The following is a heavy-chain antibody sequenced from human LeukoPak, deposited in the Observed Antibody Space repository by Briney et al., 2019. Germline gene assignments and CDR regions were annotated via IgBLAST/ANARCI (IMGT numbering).Heavy chain of an antibody. CDR2: ISSSSSTI. V-gene: IGHV3-48*01. CDR3: AKGGASVTRYVDY. J-gene: IGHJ4*02. CDR1: GFTFSSYS. Sequence: AGGSLRLSCAASGFTFSSYSMNWVRQAPGKGLEWVSYISSSSSTIYYADSVKGRFTISRDNAKNSLYLQMNSLRPEDTAVYYCAKGGASVTRYVDYWGQGTLVTVSS. D-gene: IGHD4-17*01.